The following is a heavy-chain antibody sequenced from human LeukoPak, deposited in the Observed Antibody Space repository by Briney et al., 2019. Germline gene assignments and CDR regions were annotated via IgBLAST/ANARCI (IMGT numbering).Heavy chain of an antibody. Sequence: SETLSLTCSVSGDSVSSESYYWSWIRQPPGRGLEWIVHMCYSGSTKHNPSLKSRVTISMDTSKNQFSLKLSSVTAADMAVYDCARGGDTAMVLFDYWGQGTLVTVSS. CDR3: ARGGDTAMVLFDY. V-gene: IGHV4-61*01. J-gene: IGHJ4*02. CDR1: GDSVSSESYY. CDR2: MCYSGST. D-gene: IGHD5-18*01.